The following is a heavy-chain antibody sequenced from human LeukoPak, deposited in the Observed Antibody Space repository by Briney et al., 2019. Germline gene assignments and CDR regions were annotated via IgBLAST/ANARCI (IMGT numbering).Heavy chain of an antibody. Sequence: PGGSLRLSCAASGFTFSSYAMHWVRQAPGKGLEWVAVISYDGSNKYYADSVKGRFTISRDNSKNTLYLQMNSLRAEDTAVYYCARDPTGGCDYWGQGTLVTVSS. CDR2: ISYDGSNK. CDR3: ARDPTGGCDY. V-gene: IGHV3-30-3*01. D-gene: IGHD6-19*01. J-gene: IGHJ4*02. CDR1: GFTFSSYA.